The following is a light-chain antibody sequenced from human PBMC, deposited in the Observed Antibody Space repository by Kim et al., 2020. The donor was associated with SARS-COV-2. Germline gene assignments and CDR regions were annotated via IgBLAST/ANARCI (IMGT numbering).Light chain of an antibody. CDR1: HANTHV. CDR2: GTY. V-gene: IGKV1-17*01. CDR3: LQHYSFPYS. Sequence: LSASVGDRVNSTCRASHANTHVGGYQQKPGKAPERLVYGTYTWEGGVPSRFSGSGSGTELTLTIASLQPEDFATYYCLQHYSFPYSFGQGTKLEI. J-gene: IGKJ2*01.